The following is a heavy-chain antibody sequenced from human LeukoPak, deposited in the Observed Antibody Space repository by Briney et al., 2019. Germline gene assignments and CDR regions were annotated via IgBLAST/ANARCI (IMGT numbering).Heavy chain of an antibody. CDR3: VGKPSATTSFHFSF. D-gene: IGHD1-1*01. CDR2: ISYDGSNK. V-gene: IGHV3-30*04. J-gene: IGHJ4*02. Sequence: PGRSLRLSCAVSGFTCSSYAMHWVRQAPGKGLEWVAVISYDGSNKYYADSVKGRFTISRDNSKNTLYLQMNSLRAEDTAVYYCVGKPSATTSFHFSFWGQGTLATVSS. CDR1: GFTCSSYA.